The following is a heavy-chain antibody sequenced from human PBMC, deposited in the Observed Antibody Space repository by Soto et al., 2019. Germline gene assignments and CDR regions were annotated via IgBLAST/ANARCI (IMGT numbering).Heavy chain of an antibody. V-gene: IGHV6-1*01. CDR1: GDSVASNSAA. CDR3: ATWRFDH. CDR2: TFYRSEWKH. J-gene: IGHJ4*02. Sequence: QVQLQQSGPGLVKPSQTLSLTCAISGDSVASNSAAWNWIRQSPSRGLEWLGRTFYRSEWKHDYAVSVKSRITINPDTSKNQFSLHLNSVTPEDTAVYYCATWRFDHWGQGTLVTVSS.